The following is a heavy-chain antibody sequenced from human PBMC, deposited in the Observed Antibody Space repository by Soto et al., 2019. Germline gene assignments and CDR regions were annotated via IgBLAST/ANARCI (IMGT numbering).Heavy chain of an antibody. CDR3: ASLRTILTGYRDLYYGMDV. D-gene: IGHD3-9*01. V-gene: IGHV4-39*01. CDR1: GGSISSSSYY. CDR2: IYYSGST. Sequence: SETLSLTCTVSGGSISSSSYYWGWIRQPPGKGLEWIESIYYSGSTYYNPSLKSRVTISVDTSKNQFSLKLSSVTAADTAVYYCASLRTILTGYRDLYYGMDVWGQGTTVTVSS. J-gene: IGHJ6*02.